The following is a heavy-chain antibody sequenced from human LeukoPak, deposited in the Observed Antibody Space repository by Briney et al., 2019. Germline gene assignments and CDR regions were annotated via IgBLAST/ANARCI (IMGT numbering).Heavy chain of an antibody. CDR1: GYTLTELS. J-gene: IGHJ4*02. CDR2: FDPEDGET. D-gene: IGHD5-24*01. CDR3: ATDLRDGCNLWY. Sequence: ASVKVSCKVSGYTLTELSMHWVRQAPGKGLEWMGGFDPEDGETIYAQKFQGRVTMTEDTSTDTAYMELSSLRSEDTAVYYCATDLRDGCNLWYWDQGTLVTVSS. V-gene: IGHV1-24*01.